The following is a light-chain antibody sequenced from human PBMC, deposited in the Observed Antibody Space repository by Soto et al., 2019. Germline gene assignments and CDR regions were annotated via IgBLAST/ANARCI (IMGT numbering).Light chain of an antibody. J-gene: IGLJ2*01. CDR3: CSYAGSLV. CDR1: SSDVGSYNL. CDR2: EGT. V-gene: IGLV2-23*01. Sequence: QSALTQPASVSGSPGQSITLSCTGTSSDVGSYNLVSWYQQHPGKGPKLIIYEGTRRPSGVSNRFSGSKSGNTASLTISGLQAEDEADYYCCSYAGSLVFGGGTKVTVL.